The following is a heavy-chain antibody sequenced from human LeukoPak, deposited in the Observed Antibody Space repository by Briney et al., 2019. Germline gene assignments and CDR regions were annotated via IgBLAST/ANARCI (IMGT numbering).Heavy chain of an antibody. CDR2: ISYDGSNK. D-gene: IGHD4-17*01. V-gene: IGHV3-30*18. Sequence: GGSLRLSCASSGFTFSSYGMDWVRQAPGKGLEWVAVISYDGSNKYYADSVKGRFTISRDNSKNTLYLQMNSLRAEDTAVYYCAKEPVTRWTTYLDYWGQGTLVTVSS. J-gene: IGHJ4*02. CDR1: GFTFSSYG. CDR3: AKEPVTRWTTYLDY.